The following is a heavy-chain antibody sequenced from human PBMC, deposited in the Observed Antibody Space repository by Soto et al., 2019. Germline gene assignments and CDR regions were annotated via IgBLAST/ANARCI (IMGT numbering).Heavy chain of an antibody. CDR3: AKGRYDFWSPYYFDS. D-gene: IGHD3-3*01. J-gene: IGHJ4*02. V-gene: IGHV3-9*01. CDR1: GLNLDDFA. Sequence: EVQLVESGGRWVQPGGSLRLSCVGTGLNLDDFAMHWVRQAPGKGWGWVSGITWNSRVLAYADSVKGRFTISRDNARNSLYLQMDSLRDEDTALYYCAKGRYDFWSPYYFDSWGQGTLVTVSS. CDR2: ITWNSRVL.